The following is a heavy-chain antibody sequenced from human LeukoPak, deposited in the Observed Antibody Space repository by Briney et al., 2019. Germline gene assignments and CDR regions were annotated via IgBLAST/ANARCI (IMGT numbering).Heavy chain of an antibody. CDR1: GYSISSGYY. CDR3: ATSSGWYERNAFDI. CDR2: IYHSGST. Sequence: SETLSLTCTVSGYSISSGYYWGWIRQPPGKGLEWTGSIYHSGSTYYNPSLKSRVTISVDTSKNQFSLKLSSVTAADTAVYYCATSSGWYERNAFDIWGQGTMVTVSS. J-gene: IGHJ3*02. D-gene: IGHD6-19*01. V-gene: IGHV4-38-2*02.